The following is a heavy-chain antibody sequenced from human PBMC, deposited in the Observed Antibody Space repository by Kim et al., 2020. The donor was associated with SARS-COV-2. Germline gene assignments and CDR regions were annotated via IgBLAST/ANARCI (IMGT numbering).Heavy chain of an antibody. V-gene: IGHV1-69*13. J-gene: IGHJ6*02. CDR3: ARGSAGRRTYYYYYYGMDV. Sequence: SVKVSCKASGGTFSSYAISWVRQAPGQGLEWMGGIIPIFGKANYAQKFQGRVTITADESTSTAYMELSSLRSEDTAVYYCARGSAGRRTYYYYYYGMDVWGQGTTVTVSS. CDR2: IIPIFGKA. CDR1: GGTFSSYA. D-gene: IGHD2-15*01.